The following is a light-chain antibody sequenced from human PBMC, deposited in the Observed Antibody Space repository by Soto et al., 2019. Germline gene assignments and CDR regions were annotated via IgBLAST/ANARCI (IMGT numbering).Light chain of an antibody. CDR2: AVS. CDR1: SSDVGGYNY. J-gene: IGLJ1*01. V-gene: IGLV2-14*01. CDR3: SSYTSTSALYV. Sequence: QSALTQPASVSGSPGQSITISCTGTSSDVGGYNYVSWYQQHPGKAPKLMIYAVSYRPSGVSNRFSGSKSGNTASLTISGLQAEDEADYYCSSYTSTSALYVFGTGTKVTVL.